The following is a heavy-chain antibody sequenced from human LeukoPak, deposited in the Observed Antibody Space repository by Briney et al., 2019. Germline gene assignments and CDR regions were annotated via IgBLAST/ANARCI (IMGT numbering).Heavy chain of an antibody. V-gene: IGHV1-2*02. D-gene: IGHD5-12*01. CDR3: ARSSNGGYDSGDAFDI. CDR1: GYTFTGYY. CDR2: IYPNSGAT. Sequence: GASVKVSCKASGYTFTGYYMHWVLQAPGQGLEWMGYIYPNSGATKYAQKFQGRVTMTRDTSISTAYMELSRLRSDDTAVYYCARSSNGGYDSGDAFDIWGQGTMVTVSS. J-gene: IGHJ3*02.